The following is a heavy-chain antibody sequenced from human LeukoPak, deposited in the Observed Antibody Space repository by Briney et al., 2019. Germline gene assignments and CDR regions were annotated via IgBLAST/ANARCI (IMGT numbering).Heavy chain of an antibody. Sequence: GGSLRLSCAASGFTFGTYAMGWVRQAPGKGLEWVSYISSSGSAIYYADSVKGRFTISRDYAKNSLYLRMNSLRADDTAVYYCARIGKRHWMDYWGQGTLVTVSS. CDR1: GFTFGTYA. D-gene: IGHD1-1*01. V-gene: IGHV3-48*03. J-gene: IGHJ4*02. CDR2: ISSSGSAI. CDR3: ARIGKRHWMDY.